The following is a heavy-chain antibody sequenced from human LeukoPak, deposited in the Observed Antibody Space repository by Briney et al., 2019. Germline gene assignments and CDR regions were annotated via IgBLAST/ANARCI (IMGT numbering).Heavy chain of an antibody. CDR1: GYSFTSYW. J-gene: IGHJ5*02. CDR3: ARHPRYYDSSGTGATGWFDP. Sequence: GESLKISCKGSGYSFTSYWIGWVRQMPGKGLEWMGIIYPGDSDTRYSPSFQGQVTISADKSISTAYLQWSSLKASDTAMYYCARHPRYYDSSGTGATGWFDPWGQGTLVTVSS. V-gene: IGHV5-51*01. CDR2: IYPGDSDT. D-gene: IGHD3-22*01.